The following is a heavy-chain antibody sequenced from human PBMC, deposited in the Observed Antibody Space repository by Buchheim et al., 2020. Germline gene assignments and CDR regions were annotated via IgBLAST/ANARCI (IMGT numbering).Heavy chain of an antibody. CDR1: GFTFSSYA. Sequence: EVQLLESGGGLVQPGGSLRLSCAASGFTFSSYAMSWVRQAPGKGLEWVSAISGSGGSTYYADSVKGRFTISRDNSKNTLYLQMNSLRAEDTAVYYCAKEPVSLSQRDLRFLDLNWFDPWGQGTL. J-gene: IGHJ5*02. CDR3: AKEPVSLSQRDLRFLDLNWFDP. V-gene: IGHV3-23*01. D-gene: IGHD3-3*01. CDR2: ISGSGGST.